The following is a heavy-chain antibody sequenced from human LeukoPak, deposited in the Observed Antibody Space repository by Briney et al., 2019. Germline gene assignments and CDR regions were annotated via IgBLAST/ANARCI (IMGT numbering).Heavy chain of an antibody. Sequence: PGGSLRLSCAASGFTFSSYSMNWVRQAPGKGLEWVSSISSSSSYIYYADSVKGRFTISRDNAKNSLYLQMNSRRAEDTAVYYCARSDRGGGDYWGQGTLVTVSS. CDR2: ISSSSSYI. CDR1: GFTFSSYS. V-gene: IGHV3-21*01. D-gene: IGHD3-16*01. CDR3: ARSDRGGGDY. J-gene: IGHJ4*02.